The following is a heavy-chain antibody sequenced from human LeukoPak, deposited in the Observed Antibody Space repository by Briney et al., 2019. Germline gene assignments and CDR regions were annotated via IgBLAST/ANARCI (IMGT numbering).Heavy chain of an antibody. V-gene: IGHV4-61*02. Sequence: SETLSLTCTVSGGSISSGTYYWSWIRQPAGKGLEWIGRIYISGSTNYNPSLKSRVTISVDTSKNQFSLKLSSVTAADTAVYYCARDGYCSSTSCYDAFDICGQGTMVTVSS. CDR1: GGSISSGTYY. J-gene: IGHJ3*02. CDR3: ARDGYCSSTSCYDAFDI. D-gene: IGHD2-2*01. CDR2: IYISGST.